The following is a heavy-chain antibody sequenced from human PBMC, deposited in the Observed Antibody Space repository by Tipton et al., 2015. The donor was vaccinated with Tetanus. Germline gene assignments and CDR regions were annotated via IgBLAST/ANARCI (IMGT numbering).Heavy chain of an antibody. CDR2: IYPDDSDT. V-gene: IGHV5-51*01. Sequence: QLVQSGAEVKKPGESLKISCRGSEHSFASYWIGWVRQTPGKGLEWLGIIYPDDSDTRYSPSFQGQVTISADKSISTAYLQWGNLKASDTAMYYCARRTYGTLDVWGQGTTVTVSS. CDR3: ARRTYGTLDV. J-gene: IGHJ6*02. D-gene: IGHD3-10*01. CDR1: EHSFASYW.